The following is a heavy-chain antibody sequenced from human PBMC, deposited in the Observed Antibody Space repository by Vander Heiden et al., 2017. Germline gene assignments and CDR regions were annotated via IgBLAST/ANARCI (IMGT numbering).Heavy chain of an antibody. CDR2: ISYDGSNK. Sequence: QVQLVESGGGVVQPRRSLRLSCAASGFTFSSYAMHGVRQAPGKGLEWVAVISYDGSNKYYADSVKGRFTISRDNSKNTLYLQMNSLRAEDTAVYYCARGGSYYRFDYWGQGTLVTVSS. J-gene: IGHJ4*02. D-gene: IGHD3-16*01. CDR1: GFTFSSYA. V-gene: IGHV3-30-3*01. CDR3: ARGGSYYRFDY.